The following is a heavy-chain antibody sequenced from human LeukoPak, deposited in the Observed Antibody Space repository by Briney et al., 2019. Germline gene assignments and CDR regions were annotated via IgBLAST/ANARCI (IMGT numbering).Heavy chain of an antibody. CDR1: GYTFTLYW. D-gene: IGHD6-19*01. CDR2: ISPGDSET. Sequence: GESLRISSQASGYTFTLYWIAGVRQMPGKGLEWRGTISPGDSETRYSPSFHGQVTISADKSTNTAFLQWSSLKASDSGMYYCARLSTAGWYAGYWGQGSLVTVSS. V-gene: IGHV5-51*01. CDR3: ARLSTAGWYAGY. J-gene: IGHJ1*01.